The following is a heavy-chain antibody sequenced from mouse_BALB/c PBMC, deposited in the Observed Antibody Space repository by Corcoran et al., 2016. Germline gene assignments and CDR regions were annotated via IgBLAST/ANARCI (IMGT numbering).Heavy chain of an antibody. D-gene: IGHD1-1*02. CDR1: GYTFTGYY. Sequence: QVQLVQSGAEVKKPGASVKVSCKASGYTFTGYYIHWVRQAPGQGLEWMGWINTNSGGTNYAQNFQGRVTVTRGASITTAYMELSSLRFDDTAGYYWARGRENTALVGWFDPWGQGTLITVSS. J-gene: IGHJ4*01. CDR2: INTNSGGT. CDR3: ARGRENTALVGWFDP. V-gene: IGHV1-72*04.